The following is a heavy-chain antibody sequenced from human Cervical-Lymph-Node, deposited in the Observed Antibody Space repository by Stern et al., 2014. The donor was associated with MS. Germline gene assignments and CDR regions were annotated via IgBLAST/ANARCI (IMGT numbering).Heavy chain of an antibody. V-gene: IGHV1-2*06. J-gene: IGHJ6*02. CDR1: GYNFNDYF. CDR2: VDPTSVAT. CDR3: ARKNGMDV. Sequence: QVQLEDSGAEVKRPGASLKVSCKSSGYNFNDYFTHWVRQVPGQGLEWMGRVDPTSVATIYAQKFQGRVAMTRDTSITKAYMELSRLTSDDTAMYYCARKNGMDVWGQGTAVTVS.